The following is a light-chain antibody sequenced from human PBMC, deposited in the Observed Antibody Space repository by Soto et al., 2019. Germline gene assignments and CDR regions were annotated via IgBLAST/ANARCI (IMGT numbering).Light chain of an antibody. CDR2: DAA. CDR1: QDIKNY. V-gene: IGKV1-33*01. CDR3: QQFDSVPCT. J-gene: IGKJ2*02. Sequence: EMTQSPSALSASAGDRVTITCQASQDIKNYVIWYQQKPGRAPKLLIYDAASLGTGVSSRFSGSGSGTHFTLTIGSLQPEDVATYYCQQFDSVPCTFGQGTKLEIK.